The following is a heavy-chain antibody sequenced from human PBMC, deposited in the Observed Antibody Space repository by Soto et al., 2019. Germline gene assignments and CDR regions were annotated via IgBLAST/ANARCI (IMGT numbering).Heavy chain of an antibody. D-gene: IGHD5-12*01. V-gene: IGHV3-49*04. J-gene: IGHJ5*02. Sequence: PGGSVRVCWTASGFTFGEYAINWVRQVPGKGLEWLGFIRNDIYDETTEYAASVKGRIIISRDDSKSMAYLQMDSLKTEDTGVYYCTRGRDGYTPSYFLSWGQRALLTVSA. CDR1: GFTFGEYA. CDR3: TRGRDGYTPSYFLS. CDR2: IRNDIYDETT.